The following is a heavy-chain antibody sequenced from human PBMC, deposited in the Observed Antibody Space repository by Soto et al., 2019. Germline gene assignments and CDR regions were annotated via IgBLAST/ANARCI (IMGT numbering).Heavy chain of an antibody. D-gene: IGHD4-4*01. CDR2: IYYSGST. Sequence: PSETLSLTCTVSGGSISSYYWSWIRQPPGKGLEWIGYIYYSGSTNYNPSLKSRVTISVDTSKNQFSLKLSSVTAADTAVYYCARDNSNFYYYGMDVWGQGTTVT. J-gene: IGHJ6*02. V-gene: IGHV4-59*01. CDR3: ARDNSNFYYYGMDV. CDR1: GGSISSYY.